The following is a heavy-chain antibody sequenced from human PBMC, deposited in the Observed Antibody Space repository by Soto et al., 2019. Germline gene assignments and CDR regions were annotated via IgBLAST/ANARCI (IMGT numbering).Heavy chain of an antibody. CDR3: ARGGFWSGIYGMDV. D-gene: IGHD3-3*01. Sequence: SETLSLTCAVSTESLRGYYWTWIRQSPGKGLEWIGEISQSGFTNYNPSLESRVTLSVDTSKSEFSLHLTSMTAADTALYYYARGGFWSGIYGMDVWGQGTTVTVSS. CDR2: ISQSGFT. V-gene: IGHV4-34*01. J-gene: IGHJ6*02. CDR1: TESLRGYY.